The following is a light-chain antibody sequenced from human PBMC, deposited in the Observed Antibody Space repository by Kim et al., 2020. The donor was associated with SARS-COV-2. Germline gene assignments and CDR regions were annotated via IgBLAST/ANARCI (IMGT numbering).Light chain of an antibody. CDR2: DAS. Sequence: DIQMTQSPSSLSASVGDRVTITCRTSQSIGRYLNWYQQKPGKAPKLLIFDASSLQSGVPSTFSGSGSETDFTLTISSLQREDSSTYYCQQSYRTPWTFGQGTKVDIK. CDR3: QQSYRTPWT. J-gene: IGKJ1*01. V-gene: IGKV1-39*01. CDR1: QSIGRY.